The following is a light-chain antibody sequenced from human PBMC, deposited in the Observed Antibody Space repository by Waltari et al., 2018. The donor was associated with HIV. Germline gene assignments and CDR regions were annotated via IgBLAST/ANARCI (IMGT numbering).Light chain of an antibody. CDR3: AAWTDIMSGWL. J-gene: IGLJ3*02. V-gene: IGLV1-47*01. Sequence: TQSPPASGAPGQMATLTCSAVTSNIARDAIYWYQQVPGTAPKLLIFRGDQRPAGVPDRFSGSKSGASSSLAISGLQSDDEADYYCAAWTDIMSGWLFGGVTKLTVL. CDR1: TSNIARDA. CDR2: RGD.